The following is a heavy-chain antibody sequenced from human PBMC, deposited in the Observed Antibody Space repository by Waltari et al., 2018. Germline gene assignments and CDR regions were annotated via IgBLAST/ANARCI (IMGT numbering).Heavy chain of an antibody. CDR3: ARGGPVVAATSYYYYGMDV. D-gene: IGHD2-15*01. CDR1: GGSIRSYY. CDR2: IYTSGST. Sequence: QVQLQESGPGLVTPSETLSLTCTVSGGSIRSYYWSWIRQPAGTGLEWIGRIYTSGSTNYNPSLKSRVTMSVDTSKNQFSLKLSSVTAADTAVYYCARGGPVVAATSYYYYGMDVWGQGTTVTVSS. J-gene: IGHJ6*02. V-gene: IGHV4-4*07.